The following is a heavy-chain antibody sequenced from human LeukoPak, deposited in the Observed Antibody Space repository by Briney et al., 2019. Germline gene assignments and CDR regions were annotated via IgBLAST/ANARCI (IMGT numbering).Heavy chain of an antibody. CDR1: GGPISTYY. J-gene: IGHJ4*02. V-gene: IGHV4-59*01. CDR3: AREYSSFEY. Sequence: SETLSLTCTVSGGPISTYYWSWIRQPPGKGLEWIGYIHYSGSTDYNPSLRSRVTISVDTSKNQLSLKLTSVTAADTAVYYCAREYSSFEYWGQGTLVTVSS. D-gene: IGHD6-13*01. CDR2: IHYSGST.